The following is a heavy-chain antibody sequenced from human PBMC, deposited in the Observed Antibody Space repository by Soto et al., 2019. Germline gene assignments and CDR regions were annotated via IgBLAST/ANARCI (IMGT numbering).Heavy chain of an antibody. CDR1: GGSISSSNW. J-gene: IGHJ4*03. V-gene: IGHV4-4*02. CDR2: IYHSGST. Sequence: SETLSLTCAVSGGSISSSNWWSWVRQPPGKGLEWIGEIYHSGSTYYNPSLKSRVTISVDTSKNQFSLKLSSVTAADTAVYYCARIYYDSVFDYWGQGTTVT. CDR3: ARIYYDSVFDY. D-gene: IGHD3-22*01.